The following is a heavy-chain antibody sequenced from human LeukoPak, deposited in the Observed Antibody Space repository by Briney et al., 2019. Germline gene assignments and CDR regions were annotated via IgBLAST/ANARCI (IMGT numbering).Heavy chain of an antibody. CDR3: ARRSDYDFWSGYNYYYMDV. Sequence: ASVKVSCKASGGTFSSYAISWVRQAPGQGLEWMGGIIPIFGTANYAQKFQGRVTITADESTSTAYMELSSLRSEDTAVYYCARRSDYDFWSGYNYYYMDVWGKGTTVTVSS. CDR1: GGTFSSYA. V-gene: IGHV1-69*13. J-gene: IGHJ6*03. CDR2: IIPIFGTA. D-gene: IGHD3-3*01.